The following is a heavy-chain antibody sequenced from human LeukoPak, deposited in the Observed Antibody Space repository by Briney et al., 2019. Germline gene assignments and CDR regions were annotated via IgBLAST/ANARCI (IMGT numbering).Heavy chain of an antibody. CDR1: GFTFSSYG. D-gene: IGHD3-22*01. J-gene: IGHJ4*02. V-gene: IGHV3-30*03. CDR3: AADKKDKTMRPDC. Sequence: PGGSLRLSCAASGFTFSSYGMHWVRQAPGKGLEWVAVMSYDGSNKYYADSVKGRFTISRDNSKNTLYLQMNSLRVEDTAVYYCAADKKDKTMRPDCWGQGTLVTVSS. CDR2: MSYDGSNK.